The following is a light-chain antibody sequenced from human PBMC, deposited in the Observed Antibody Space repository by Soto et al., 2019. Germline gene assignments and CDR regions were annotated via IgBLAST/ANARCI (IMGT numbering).Light chain of an antibody. V-gene: IGKV2-30*02. CDR2: EVS. J-gene: IGKJ1*01. CDR1: ESLIHSDGSTY. CDR3: MQGPHWQWT. Sequence: DVVMTQSPLSLPVTLGQPASISCRSSESLIHSDGSTYLSWFQQRPGQSPRRLIYEVSDRDSGVXDXXSGSGSGTDFTLKISRVEAEDVGVYYCMQGPHWQWTFGQGTEVEIK.